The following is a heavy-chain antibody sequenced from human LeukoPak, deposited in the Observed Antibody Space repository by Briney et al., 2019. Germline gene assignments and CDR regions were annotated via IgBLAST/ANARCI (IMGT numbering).Heavy chain of an antibody. CDR2: INWNGGGT. D-gene: IGHD3-22*01. Sequence: PGGSLRLSCAASGFTFDDYGMSWVRQAPGKGLEWVSGINWNGGGTGYADSVKGRFTISRDNAKNSLYLQMNSLRAEDTALYCCAISSDYYDSSGYYSRGFFNYWGQGTLVTVSS. CDR3: AISSDYYDSSGYYSRGFFNY. J-gene: IGHJ4*02. V-gene: IGHV3-20*04. CDR1: GFTFDDYG.